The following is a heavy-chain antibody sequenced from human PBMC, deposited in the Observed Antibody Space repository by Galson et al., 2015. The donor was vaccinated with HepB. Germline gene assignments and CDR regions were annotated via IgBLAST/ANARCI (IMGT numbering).Heavy chain of an antibody. D-gene: IGHD3-16*01. CDR2: ISSSSGGYYI. CDR3: ARDRSRWQPFDY. CDR1: GFTFSSYS. Sequence: SLRLSCAASGFTFSSYSMNWVRQAPGKGLEWVSSISSSSGGYYISYADSLKGRFTISRDNAKNSLYLQMNSLRAEDTAVYYCARDRSRWQPFDYWGQGTLVTVSS. J-gene: IGHJ4*02. V-gene: IGHV3-21*01.